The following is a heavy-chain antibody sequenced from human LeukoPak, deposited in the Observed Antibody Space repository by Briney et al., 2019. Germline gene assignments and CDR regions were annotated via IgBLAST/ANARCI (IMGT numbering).Heavy chain of an antibody. CDR2: INSSSSYI. D-gene: IGHD2-8*01. J-gene: IGHJ6*04. V-gene: IGHV3-21*01. CDR1: GFTFSSYS. CDR3: ARLLEDIVLMVYARAVDV. Sequence: GGSLRLSCAASGFTFSSYSMNWLRQPPPKGLEWVSSINSSSSYIPYAHSAHGRFTSSRDNAKNSLYLQMNSLRAEDTAVYYCARLLEDIVLMVYARAVDVWGKGTTVTVSS.